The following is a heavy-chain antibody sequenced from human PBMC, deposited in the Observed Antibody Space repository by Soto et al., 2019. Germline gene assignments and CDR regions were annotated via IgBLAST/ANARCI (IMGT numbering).Heavy chain of an antibody. Sequence: PGGSLRLSCAASGFTFSSYAMHWVRQAPGKGLEWVAVISYDGSNKYYADSVKGRFTISRDNSKNTLYLQMNSLRAEDTAVYYCARDCSGGSCYSGYYYYYGMDVWGQGTTVTVSS. D-gene: IGHD2-15*01. CDR3: ARDCSGGSCYSGYYYYYGMDV. CDR1: GFTFSSYA. J-gene: IGHJ6*02. V-gene: IGHV3-30-3*01. CDR2: ISYDGSNK.